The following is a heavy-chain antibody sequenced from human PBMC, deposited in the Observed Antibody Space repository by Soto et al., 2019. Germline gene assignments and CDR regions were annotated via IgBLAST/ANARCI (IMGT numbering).Heavy chain of an antibody. D-gene: IGHD2-21*02. V-gene: IGHV1-69*06. CDR3: ASSLGGGNSGGLDY. Sequence: QVQLVQSGAEVKKPGSSVKVSCKASGGTFSSYAISWVRQAPGQGLEWMGGIIPIFGTANYAQKFQGRVTITADKSTSTAYMELSRLRAEDTTVYYWASSLGGGNSGGLDYWGQGTLVTVSS. J-gene: IGHJ4*02. CDR2: IIPIFGTA. CDR1: GGTFSSYA.